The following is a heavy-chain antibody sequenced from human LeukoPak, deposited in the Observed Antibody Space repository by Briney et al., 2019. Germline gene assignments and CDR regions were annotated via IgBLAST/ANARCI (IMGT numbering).Heavy chain of an antibody. V-gene: IGHV4-34*01. CDR2: IFYSGST. CDR1: GGSFSGYY. Sequence: PSETLSLTCAVYGGSFSGYYWGWIRQPPGKGLEWIGSIFYSGSTYYNPSLKSRVTISVDTSKNQFSLKLASVTAADTAIYYCAKGAGGFSYYNWFDPWGQGTLVTVSS. CDR3: AKGAGGFSYYNWFDP. J-gene: IGHJ5*02. D-gene: IGHD5-18*01.